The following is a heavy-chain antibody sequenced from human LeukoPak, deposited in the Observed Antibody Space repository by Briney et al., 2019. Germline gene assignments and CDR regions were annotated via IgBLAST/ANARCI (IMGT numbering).Heavy chain of an antibody. CDR3: ARDDLSNSNSDY. CDR1: GGSISSGSYY. J-gene: IGHJ4*02. Sequence: SQTLSLTCTVSGGSISSGSYYWSWIRQPAGKGLEWIGRIYTSGSTNYNPSLKSRVTISVDTSKNQFSLKLSSVTAADTAVYYCARDDLSNSNSDYWGQGTLVTVSS. V-gene: IGHV4-61*02. D-gene: IGHD4-11*01. CDR2: IYTSGST.